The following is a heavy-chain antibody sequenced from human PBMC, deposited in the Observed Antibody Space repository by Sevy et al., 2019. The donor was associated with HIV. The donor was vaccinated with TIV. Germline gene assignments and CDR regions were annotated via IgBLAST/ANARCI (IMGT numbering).Heavy chain of an antibody. CDR3: ARERQLVLDY. CDR1: GGSISSYY. Sequence: SETLSLTCTVSGGSISSYYWSWIRQPPGKGLEWIGYIYYSGSTTYNPSLKRRVTISVDTSKSQFSLKLSSVTAADTAVYYCARERQLVLDYWGQGTLVTVSS. D-gene: IGHD6-13*01. V-gene: IGHV4-59*01. J-gene: IGHJ4*02. CDR2: IYYSGST.